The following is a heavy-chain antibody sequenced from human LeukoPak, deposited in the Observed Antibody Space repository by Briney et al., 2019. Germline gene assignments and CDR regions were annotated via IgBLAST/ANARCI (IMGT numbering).Heavy chain of an antibody. D-gene: IGHD2-15*01. J-gene: IGHJ4*02. CDR3: AKGRGYCTGGSCYSDY. Sequence: GGSLRLSCTASGFTFSSYAMSWVRQAPGKGLEWVSTISGSDGSTYYADSVKGRFTISRDNSKNTLYLQMNSLRVEDTAIYYCAKGRGYCTGGSCYSDYWGQGTLVTVSS. CDR1: GFTFSSYA. CDR2: ISGSDGST. V-gene: IGHV3-23*01.